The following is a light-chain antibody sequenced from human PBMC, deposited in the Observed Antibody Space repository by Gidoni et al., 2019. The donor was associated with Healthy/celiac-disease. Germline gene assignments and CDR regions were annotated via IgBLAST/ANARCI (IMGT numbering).Light chain of an antibody. CDR3: QQSYSTPRT. J-gene: IGKJ1*01. V-gene: IGKV1-39*01. CDR1: QSIISY. CDR2: AAS. Sequence: DIQMTPSPSSLSASVGDRVTITCRASQSIISYLNWYQQKPGKTPKLLIYAASSLQSGVPSSFSGSGSGTDFTLTIISMQPEDVATYYCQQSYSTPRTFGQGTKVEIK.